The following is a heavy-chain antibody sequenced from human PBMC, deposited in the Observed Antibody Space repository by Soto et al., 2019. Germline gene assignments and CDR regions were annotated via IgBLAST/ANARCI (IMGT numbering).Heavy chain of an antibody. J-gene: IGHJ4*02. CDR2: IYYSGRT. CDR1: GGSISSSSYY. Sequence: SETLSLTCTVSGGSISSSSYYWGWIRQPPGKGLEWIGSIYYSGRTYYNPSLKSRVTISVDTSKNQFSLKLSSVTAADTAVYYCARLGLLETGGYCSGGSCYPFDYWGQGTLVTVSS. CDR3: ARLGLLETGGYCSGGSCYPFDY. D-gene: IGHD2-15*01. V-gene: IGHV4-39*01.